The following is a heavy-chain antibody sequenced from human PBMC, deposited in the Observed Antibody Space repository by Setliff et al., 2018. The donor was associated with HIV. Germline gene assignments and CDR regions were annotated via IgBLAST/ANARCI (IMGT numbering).Heavy chain of an antibody. CDR1: GLTFSNYW. J-gene: IGHJ4*02. CDR2: IDSDGSDT. Sequence: PGGSLRLSCAASGLTFSNYWMHWVRQAPGEGLEWVSRIDSDGSDTNYADSVRGRFTISRDNAKNTVYLQLTSLRAEDTAVYYCARGPQYNFWGGYLGLWGQGTLVTVSS. D-gene: IGHD3-3*01. V-gene: IGHV3-74*01. CDR3: ARGPQYNFWGGYLGL.